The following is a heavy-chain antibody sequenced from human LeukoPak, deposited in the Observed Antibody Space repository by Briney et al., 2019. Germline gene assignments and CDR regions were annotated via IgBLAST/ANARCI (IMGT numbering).Heavy chain of an antibody. Sequence: GGSLRLSCAASGVTFSSYSMNWVRQAPGKGLEWVSSISSSSSYIYYADSVKGRFTISRDNAKNSLYLQMNSLRAEDTAVYYCARALDEYYFDYWGQGTLVTVSS. J-gene: IGHJ4*02. D-gene: IGHD3/OR15-3a*01. V-gene: IGHV3-21*01. CDR3: ARALDEYYFDY. CDR1: GVTFSSYS. CDR2: ISSSSSYI.